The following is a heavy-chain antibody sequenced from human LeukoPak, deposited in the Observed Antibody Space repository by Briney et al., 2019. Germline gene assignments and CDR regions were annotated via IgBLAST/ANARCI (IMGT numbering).Heavy chain of an antibody. Sequence: GGSLRLSCVASGFTFSSYEMNWVRQAPGNGLEWVSYISSGGNTRYYADSVKGRFTISRDNAKNSLYLQMNSLRAEDTAVYYCARDLRVGAHFDYWGQGTLVTVSS. J-gene: IGHJ4*02. CDR2: ISSGGNTR. CDR1: GFTFSSYE. CDR3: ARDLRVGAHFDY. D-gene: IGHD1-26*01. V-gene: IGHV3-48*03.